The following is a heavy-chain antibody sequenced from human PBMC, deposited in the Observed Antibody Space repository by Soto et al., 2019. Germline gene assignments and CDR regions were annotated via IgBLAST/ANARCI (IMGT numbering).Heavy chain of an antibody. CDR2: ITASGATT. J-gene: IGHJ6*02. D-gene: IGHD3-22*01. CDR1: GFTFSTYA. Sequence: HPGGSLRLSCAASGFTFSTYAMTWVRQAPGKGLEWVSAITASGATTYYADSVKGRFTISRDNSQNTLYLQANSLRPEDTAVYYCAKDLFPARDSLYGLDVWGQGTTVTVSS. CDR3: AKDLFPARDSLYGLDV. V-gene: IGHV3-23*01.